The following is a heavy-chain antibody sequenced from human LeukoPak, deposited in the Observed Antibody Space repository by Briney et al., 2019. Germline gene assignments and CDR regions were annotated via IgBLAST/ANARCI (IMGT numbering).Heavy chain of an antibody. CDR2: IIPIFGTA. V-gene: IGHV1-69*13. J-gene: IGHJ6*02. CDR3: ARGCSSTSCPGYVYYYYGMDV. CDR1: GGTFSSYA. D-gene: IGHD2-2*01. Sequence: SVKVSCKASGGTFSSYAISWVRQAPGQGLGWMGGIIPIFGTANYAQKFQDRVTITADESTSTAYMELSSLRSEDTAVYYCARGCSSTSCPGYVYYYYGMDVWGQGTTVTVSS.